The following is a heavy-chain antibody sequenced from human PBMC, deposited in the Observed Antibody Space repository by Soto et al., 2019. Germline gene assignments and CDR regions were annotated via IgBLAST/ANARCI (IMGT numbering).Heavy chain of an antibody. CDR1: GFTFIDYY. V-gene: IGHV3-11*06. CDR3: ARDGEYYYGSSGYTDY. CDR2: ISSSSSYT. Sequence: GRPIRLPCAASGFTFIDYYMSRIRQAPGKGLEWVSYISSSSSYTNYADSVKGRFTISRDNAKNSLYLQMNSLRAEDTAVYYCARDGEYYYGSSGYTDYWGEGTLVTGSS. D-gene: IGHD3-22*01. J-gene: IGHJ4*02.